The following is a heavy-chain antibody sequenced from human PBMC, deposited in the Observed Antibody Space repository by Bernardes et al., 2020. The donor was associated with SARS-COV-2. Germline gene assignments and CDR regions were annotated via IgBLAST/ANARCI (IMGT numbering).Heavy chain of an antibody. CDR2: ISSGSRAI. Sequence: GGSLRLSCAASGFTFSTYSMNWVRQAPGTGLEWLSYISSGSRAIKYANSVRGRFTISRDDAKNSLYLQMDSLRAEDTAVYYCARISVGDQKSAWGQGTLVTVSS. V-gene: IGHV3-48*04. J-gene: IGHJ4*02. CDR3: ARISVGDQKSA. CDR1: GFTFSTYS. D-gene: IGHD2-2*01.